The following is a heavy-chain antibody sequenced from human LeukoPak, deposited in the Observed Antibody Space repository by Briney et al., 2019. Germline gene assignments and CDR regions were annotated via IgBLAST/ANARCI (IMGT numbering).Heavy chain of an antibody. J-gene: IGHJ6*02. D-gene: IGHD2-2*01. Sequence: SDTLSLTCAVSGYSITSSSWWGWIRQPPGKGLEWIGYIYHSGTTYYNPSLQSRVTMSVDTSKNQFSLKLSSVTAADTAVYYCAREVGYCSSTSCYDYYYYGMDVWGQGTTVTVSS. CDR2: IYHSGTT. V-gene: IGHV4-28*03. CDR1: GYSITSSSW. CDR3: AREVGYCSSTSCYDYYYYGMDV.